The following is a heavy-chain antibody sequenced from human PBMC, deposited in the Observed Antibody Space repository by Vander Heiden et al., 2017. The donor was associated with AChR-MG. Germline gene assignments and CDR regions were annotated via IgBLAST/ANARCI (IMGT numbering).Heavy chain of an antibody. CDR1: GSTFGSKA. Sequence: EVQLLESGGGLVQPGGSLRLSCAASGSTFGSKAMGWVRRAQGKGLEWVSAISGSGGSTYYADSVKGRFTISRDNSKNTLYLQMNSLGAEDTAVYYCAIRMGGGVRGAFDIWGQGTMVTVSS. V-gene: IGHV3-23*01. D-gene: IGHD3-10*02. CDR2: ISGSGGST. CDR3: AIRMGGGVRGAFDI. J-gene: IGHJ3*02.